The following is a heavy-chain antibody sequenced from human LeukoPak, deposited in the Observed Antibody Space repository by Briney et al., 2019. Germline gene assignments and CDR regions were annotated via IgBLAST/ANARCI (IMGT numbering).Heavy chain of an antibody. D-gene: IGHD6-13*01. CDR2: IKQDGSEK. CDR1: GFTFSSYW. V-gene: IGHV3-7*01. J-gene: IGHJ5*02. CDR3: SRDIAAAGTLS. Sequence: PGGSLRLSCAASGFTFSSYWMSWVRQAPGKGLEWVANIKQDGSEKYYVDSVKERFTISRDNAKNSLYLPMNNLTDEDAAVYYLSRDIAAAGTLSWGQGTLVTVSS.